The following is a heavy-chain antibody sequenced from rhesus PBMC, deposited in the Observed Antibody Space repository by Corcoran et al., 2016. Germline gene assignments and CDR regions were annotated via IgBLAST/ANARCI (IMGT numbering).Heavy chain of an antibody. J-gene: IGHJ4*01. D-gene: IGHD3-16*01. CDR3: ASYYSGSLGFDY. CDR2: IYGSSGST. Sequence: QVQLQESGPGLMKPSETLSLTCAVSGGSINSNYWSWIRQPPGKGLEWIGYIYGSSGSTSYNPSLKSRVTISTDTSKNQFSLKLSSVTAADTAVYYCASYYSGSLGFDYWGQGVLVTVSS. V-gene: IGHV4-160*01. CDR1: GGSINSNY.